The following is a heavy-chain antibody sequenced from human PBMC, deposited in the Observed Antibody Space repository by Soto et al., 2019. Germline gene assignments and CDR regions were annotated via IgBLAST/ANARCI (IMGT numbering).Heavy chain of an antibody. CDR1: GFTFSSYG. CDR2: ISYDGSNK. CDR3: ARNVLGYSYEGVFDY. Sequence: GGSLRLSCAASGFTFSSYGMHWVRQAPGKGLEWVAVISYDGSNKYYADSVKGRFTISRDNSKNTLYLQMNSLRAEDTAVYYCARNVLGYSYEGVFDYWGQGTLVTVSS. V-gene: IGHV3-30*03. J-gene: IGHJ4*02. D-gene: IGHD5-18*01.